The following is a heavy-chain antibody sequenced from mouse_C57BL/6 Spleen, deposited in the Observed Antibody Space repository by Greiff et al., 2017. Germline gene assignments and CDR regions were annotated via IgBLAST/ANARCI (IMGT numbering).Heavy chain of an antibody. CDR2: ISNLAYSI. J-gene: IGHJ1*03. V-gene: IGHV5-15*01. CDR3: ARQSPDWYFDV. CDR1: GFTFSDYG. Sequence: EVHLVESGGGLVQPGGSLKLSCAASGFTFSDYGMAWVRQAPRKGPEWVAFISNLAYSIYYADTVTGRFTISRENAKNTLYLEMSSLRSEDTAMYYCARQSPDWYFDVWGTGTTVTVSS.